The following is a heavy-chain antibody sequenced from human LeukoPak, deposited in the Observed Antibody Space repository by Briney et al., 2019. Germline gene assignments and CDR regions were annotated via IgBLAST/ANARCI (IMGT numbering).Heavy chain of an antibody. J-gene: IGHJ4*02. CDR2: INPNSGGT. CDR1: GYTFTVYY. CDR3: ARDRRGYYGSGNYYIRY. Sequence: ASVRVSCTASGYTFTVYYIHWVRQAPGQGLEWMGWINPNSGGTNYAQKFQGRLTMTRDTSISTAYMELSRLRSDDTAVYYCARDRRGYYGSGNYYIRYWGQGTLVTVSS. V-gene: IGHV1-2*02. D-gene: IGHD3-10*01.